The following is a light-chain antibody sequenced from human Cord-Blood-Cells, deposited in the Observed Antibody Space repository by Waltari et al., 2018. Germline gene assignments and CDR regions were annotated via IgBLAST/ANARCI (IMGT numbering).Light chain of an antibody. CDR1: QSVSSSY. V-gene: IGKV3-20*01. CDR2: GAS. J-gene: IGKJ2*03. CDR3: QQYGSSPRS. Sequence: EIVLTQSPGTLSLSQGERATLSCRASQSVSSSYLAWYQQKPGQAPRLLINGASSRATGIPDRFSGSGSGTDFTLTISRLEPEDFAVYYCQQYGSSPRSFGQGTKLEIK.